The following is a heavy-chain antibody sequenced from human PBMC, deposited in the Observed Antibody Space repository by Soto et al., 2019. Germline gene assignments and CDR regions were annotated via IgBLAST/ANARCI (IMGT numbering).Heavy chain of an antibody. D-gene: IGHD3-3*01. CDR3: ARGFDFWSGYSDVYFDY. CDR2: IRYDGSEK. V-gene: IGHV3-33*01. J-gene: IGHJ4*02. CDR1: GFTLKNHG. Sequence: SLRLSCEASGFTLKNHGIHWVRKAPGKGLEWVAVIRYDGSEKKFADSVKGRFTISRDNSKNTVYLQMSSLRAEDSAVYYCARGFDFWSGYSDVYFDYWGQGTLVTVSS.